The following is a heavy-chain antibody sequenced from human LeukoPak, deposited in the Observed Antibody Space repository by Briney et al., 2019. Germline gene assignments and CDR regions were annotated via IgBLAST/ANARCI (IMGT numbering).Heavy chain of an antibody. CDR2: VSGSGSST. D-gene: IGHD5-24*01. CDR1: GFTFSSYA. CDR3: AKGGLRDGYSYAS. V-gene: IGHV3-23*01. J-gene: IGHJ5*02. Sequence: PGGSLRLSCAASGFTFSSYAMNWVRQAPGKGLDWVSAVSGSGSSTHYADPVKGRFTISRDNSKNTLSLQMNSPRAADTAVYYCAKGGLRDGYSYASWGQGTLITVSS.